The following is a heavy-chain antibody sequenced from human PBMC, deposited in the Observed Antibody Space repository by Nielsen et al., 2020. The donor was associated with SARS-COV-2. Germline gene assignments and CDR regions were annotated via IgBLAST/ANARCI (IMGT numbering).Heavy chain of an antibody. V-gene: IGHV3-11*05. CDR2: ISSSTTHT. Sequence: GESLKISCAASGFTFTDYYMSWIRQAPGKGLEWVSFISSSTTHTDYADSVKGRFTISRDNAKNSLYLQMNSLRAEDTAVYYCARGYKADDYWGQGTLVTVSS. D-gene: IGHD5-18*01. J-gene: IGHJ4*02. CDR3: ARGYKADDY. CDR1: GFTFTDYY.